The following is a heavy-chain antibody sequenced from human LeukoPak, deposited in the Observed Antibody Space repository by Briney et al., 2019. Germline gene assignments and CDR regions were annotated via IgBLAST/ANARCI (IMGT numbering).Heavy chain of an antibody. Sequence: PSETLSLTCTVSGGSISSSSYYWGWIRQPPGKGPEWIGSIYYSGSTYYNPSLKSRVTISVDTSKNQFSLKLSSVTAADTAVYYCATIYCSGGSCYPLWYYYYGMDVWGQGTTVTVSS. CDR3: ATIYCSGGSCYPLWYYYYGMDV. CDR2: IYYSGST. J-gene: IGHJ6*02. V-gene: IGHV4-39*01. CDR1: GGSISSSSYY. D-gene: IGHD2-15*01.